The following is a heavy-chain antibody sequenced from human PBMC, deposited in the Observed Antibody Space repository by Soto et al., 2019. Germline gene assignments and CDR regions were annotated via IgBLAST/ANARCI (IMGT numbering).Heavy chain of an antibody. CDR1: GGSISTVDYF. D-gene: IGHD2-15*01. CDR3: ARGRYCLTGRCFPNWFDS. CDR2: IYKSATT. J-gene: IGHJ5*01. Sequence: SSTLSLTCSVCGGSISTVDYFLAWIRQPPGQALEYIGYIYKSATTYYNPSFEGRDAISLDTSKSHFSLNVTSVTAAHTAVYFCARGRYCLTGRCFPNWFDSWAQGTLVTVSS. V-gene: IGHV4-30-4*01.